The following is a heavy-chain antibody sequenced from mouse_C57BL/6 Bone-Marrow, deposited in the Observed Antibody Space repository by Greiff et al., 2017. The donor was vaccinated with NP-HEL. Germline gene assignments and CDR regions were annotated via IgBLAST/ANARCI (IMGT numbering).Heavy chain of an antibody. Sequence: QVQLQQPGAELVKPGASVKMSCKASGYTFTSYWITWVKQRPGQGLEWIGDIYPGSGSTNYNEKFKSKATLTVDTSSSTAYMQLSSLTSEDSAVYYCARRYYGKLYAMDYWGQGTSVTVSS. CDR1: GYTFTSYW. CDR2: IYPGSGST. CDR3: ARRYYGKLYAMDY. D-gene: IGHD2-1*01. V-gene: IGHV1-55*01. J-gene: IGHJ4*01.